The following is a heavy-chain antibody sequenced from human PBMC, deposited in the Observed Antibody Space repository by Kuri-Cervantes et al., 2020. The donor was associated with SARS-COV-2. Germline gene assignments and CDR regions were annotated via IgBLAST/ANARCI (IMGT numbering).Heavy chain of an antibody. J-gene: IGHJ6*02. Sequence: ASVKVSCKASGYTFTSYGISWVRQAPGQGLEWMGWISAYNGNTNYAQKLQGRVTMTTDTSTSTAYMEPRSLRSDDTAVYYCAAGLLWFGHWGYGMDVWGLGTTVTVSS. CDR3: AAGLLWFGHWGYGMDV. CDR2: ISAYNGNT. V-gene: IGHV1-18*04. D-gene: IGHD3-10*01. CDR1: GYTFTSYG.